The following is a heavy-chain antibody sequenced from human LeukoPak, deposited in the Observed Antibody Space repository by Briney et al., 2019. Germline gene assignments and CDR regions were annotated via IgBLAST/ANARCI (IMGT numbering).Heavy chain of an antibody. D-gene: IGHD2-2*02. V-gene: IGHV1-2*02. CDR3: ARPLRGIPAAIRGALDY. CDR2: INPNSGGT. CDR1: GYTFTGYY. Sequence: GASVKVSCKASGYTFTGYYMHWVRQAPGQGLEWMGWINPNSGGTNYAQKFQGRVTMTRDTSISTAYMELSRLRSDDTAVYYCARPLRGIPAAIRGALDYWGQGTLVTVSS. J-gene: IGHJ4*02.